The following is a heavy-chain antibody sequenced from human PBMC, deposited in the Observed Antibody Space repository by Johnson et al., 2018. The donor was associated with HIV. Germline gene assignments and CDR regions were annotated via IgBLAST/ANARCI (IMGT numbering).Heavy chain of an antibody. CDR2: IKQDGSEK. D-gene: IGHD1-26*01. CDR1: GFTFSSYW. Sequence: VQLVESGGGLVQPGGSLRLSCAASGFTFSSYWMSWVRQAPGKGLEWVANIKQDGSEKYYVDSVKGRFTISRDNAKTSLNLQRHSLRAEDTAVYYCARVQSLQWELLDGDAFDIWGQGTMVTGSS. V-gene: IGHV3-7*01. J-gene: IGHJ3*02. CDR3: ARVQSLQWELLDGDAFDI.